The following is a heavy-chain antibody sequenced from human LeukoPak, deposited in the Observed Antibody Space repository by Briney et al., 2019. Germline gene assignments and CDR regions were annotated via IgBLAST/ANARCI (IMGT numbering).Heavy chain of an antibody. CDR1: GFTFSSYA. CDR2: ISYDGSNK. D-gene: IGHD2-15*01. Sequence: GGSLRLSCAASGFTFSSYAMHWVRQAPGKGLEWVAVISYDGSNKYYADSVQGRFTISRDNSKNTLYLQMNSLRAEDTAVYYCARVADPTAFYYGMDVWGQGTTVTVSS. CDR3: ARVADPTAFYYGMDV. V-gene: IGHV3-30-3*01. J-gene: IGHJ6*02.